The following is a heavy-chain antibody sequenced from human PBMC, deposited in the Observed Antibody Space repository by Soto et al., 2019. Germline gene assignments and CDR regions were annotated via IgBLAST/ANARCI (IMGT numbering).Heavy chain of an antibody. V-gene: IGHV4-39*01. CDR2: IYYSGST. D-gene: IGHD5-12*01. CDR3: ARNLGDGYVPFDY. J-gene: IGHJ4*02. Sequence: PSETLSLTCTVSGGSISSSSYYWGWIRQPPGKGLEWIGSIYYSGSTYYNPSLKSRVTISVDTSKNQFSLKLSSVTAADTAVYYCARNLGDGYVPFDYRGQGTLVTVSS. CDR1: GGSISSSSYY.